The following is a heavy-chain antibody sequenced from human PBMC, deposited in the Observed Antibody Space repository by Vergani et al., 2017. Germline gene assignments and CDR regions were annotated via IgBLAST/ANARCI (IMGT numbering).Heavy chain of an antibody. CDR3: ARGGYSGYLDY. CDR1: GGTSSSYA. D-gene: IGHD5-12*01. CDR2: INPIFGTA. V-gene: IGHV1-69*13. J-gene: IGHJ4*02. Sequence: QVQLVQSGAEVKKPGSSVKASCKASGGTSSSYAISRVRQAPGQGLEWMGRINPIFGTANYAQKFQGRVTITADESTSTAYMELSSLRSEDTAVYYCARGGYSGYLDYWGQGTLVTVSS.